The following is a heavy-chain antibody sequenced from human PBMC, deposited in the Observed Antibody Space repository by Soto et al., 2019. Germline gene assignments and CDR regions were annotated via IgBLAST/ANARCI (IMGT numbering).Heavy chain of an antibody. V-gene: IGHV3-7*04. CDR3: VRDYDDNGWGAY. Sequence: HPGGSLRLSCEISGFLFSSYWMSWVRQAPGKGLEWVAHINQDGNEKYYVDSVKGRFTISRDNAKNSLYLQMNTLRAEDTAVYYCVRDYDDNGWGAYWGQGTLVTVSS. CDR1: GFLFSSYW. CDR2: INQDGNEK. J-gene: IGHJ4*02. D-gene: IGHD3-16*01.